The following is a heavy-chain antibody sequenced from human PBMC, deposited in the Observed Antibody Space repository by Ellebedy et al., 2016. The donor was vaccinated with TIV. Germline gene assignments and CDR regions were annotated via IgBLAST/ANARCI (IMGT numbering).Heavy chain of an antibody. D-gene: IGHD4-11*01. CDR2: INPNSGGT. J-gene: IGHJ6*02. V-gene: IGHV1-2*02. CDR1: GYTFTGYY. CDR3: ATRTTVTTYNYYYYGMDV. Sequence: ASVKVSXXASGYTFTGYYMHWVRQAPGQGLEWMGWINPNSGGTNYAQKFQGRVTMTRDTSISTAYMELSSLRSEDTAVYYCATRTTVTTYNYYYYGMDVWGQGTTVTVSS.